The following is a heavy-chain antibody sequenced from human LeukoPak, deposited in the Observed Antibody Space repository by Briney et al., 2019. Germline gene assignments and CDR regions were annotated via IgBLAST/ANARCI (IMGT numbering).Heavy chain of an antibody. D-gene: IGHD3-3*01. CDR3: ARGIYDFWSGYYTFDY. J-gene: IGHJ4*02. Sequence: PGGSLRLSCAASGFTVSSNYMSWVRQAPGKGLEWVSVIYSGGSTYYADSVKGRFTISRDNSKNTLYLQMNSLRAEDTAVYYCARGIYDFWSGYYTFDYWGQGTLVTVSS. CDR2: IYSGGST. CDR1: GFTVSSNY. V-gene: IGHV3-66*01.